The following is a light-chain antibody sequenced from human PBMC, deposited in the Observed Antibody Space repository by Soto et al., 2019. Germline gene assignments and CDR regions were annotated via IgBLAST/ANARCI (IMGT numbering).Light chain of an antibody. CDR1: SSDVGGYNY. V-gene: IGLV2-8*01. CDR3: SSFASNTRPMV. Sequence: QSALTQSPSASGSPGQSVTISCTGSSSDVGGYNYVSWYQKHPGKAPKLLIYEDIKRPSGVPDRFSGSKSGNTASLTVSGLRAEDEADYYCSSFASNTRPMVFGGGTKVTVL. J-gene: IGLJ3*02. CDR2: EDI.